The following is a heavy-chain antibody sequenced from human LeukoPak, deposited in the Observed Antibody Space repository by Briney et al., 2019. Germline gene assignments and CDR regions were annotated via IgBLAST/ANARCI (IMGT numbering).Heavy chain of an antibody. CDR3: ARDPYGVATRTFDY. D-gene: IGHD5-12*01. CDR2: ISYDGSNK. Sequence: PGGSLRLSCAASGFTFSSYAMHWVRQAPGKGLEWVAVISYDGSNKYYADSVKGRFTISRDNSKNTLYLQMNSLRAEDTAVYYCARDPYGVATRTFDYWGQGTLVTVSS. J-gene: IGHJ4*02. V-gene: IGHV3-30-3*01. CDR1: GFTFSSYA.